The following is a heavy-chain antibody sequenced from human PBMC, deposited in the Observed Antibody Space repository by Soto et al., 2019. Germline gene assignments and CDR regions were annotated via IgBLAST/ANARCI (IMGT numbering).Heavy chain of an antibody. Sequence: GGSLRLPCAAAGFTFSSYAMSWVRQAPGKGLEWVSAISGSGGSTYYADSVKGRFTISRDNSKNTLYLQMNSLRAEDTAVYYCAKERWSGYYSNNWFDPWGQGTLVTVSS. V-gene: IGHV3-23*01. CDR3: AKERWSGYYSNNWFDP. D-gene: IGHD3-3*01. J-gene: IGHJ5*02. CDR1: GFTFSSYA. CDR2: ISGSGGST.